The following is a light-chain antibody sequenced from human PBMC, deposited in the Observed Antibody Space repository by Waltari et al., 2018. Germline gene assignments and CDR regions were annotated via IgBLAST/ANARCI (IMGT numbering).Light chain of an antibody. V-gene: IGKV3-20*01. Sequence: EIVLTQSPGPLSLSPGERATLSCRASQSISSTYLAWYQQKPGQAPRLLIYGASSRATGIPDRFSGSGSGTDFTLTISRLEPEDFALYYCQQYDNSLWTFGQGTKVEIK. CDR2: GAS. CDR1: QSISSTY. CDR3: QQYDNSLWT. J-gene: IGKJ1*01.